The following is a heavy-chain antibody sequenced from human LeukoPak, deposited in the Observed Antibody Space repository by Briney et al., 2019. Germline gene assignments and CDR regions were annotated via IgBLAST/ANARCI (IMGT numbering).Heavy chain of an antibody. CDR1: GFTVSSNY. CDR2: IYSGGST. Sequence: HSGGSLRLSCAASGFTVSSNYMSWVRQAPGKGLEWVSVIYSGGSTYYADSVRGRFTISRDNSNYVLFLHMNSLRAEDTAIYYCAKQPYNYYYLDVWGKGTTVTISS. J-gene: IGHJ6*03. CDR3: AKQPYNYYYLDV. D-gene: IGHD1-14*01. V-gene: IGHV3-66*04.